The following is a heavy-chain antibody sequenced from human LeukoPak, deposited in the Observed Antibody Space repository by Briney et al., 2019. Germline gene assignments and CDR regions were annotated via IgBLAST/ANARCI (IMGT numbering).Heavy chain of an antibody. CDR3: ARRAGAYSHPYDY. Sequence: SGGSLRLSCAASGFTVSSNYMSWVRQAPGKGLEWVSFIYSDNTHYSDSEKGRFTISRDNSKSTLYLQMNSLRAEDTAVYYCARRAGAYSHPYDYWGQGTLVTVSS. V-gene: IGHV3-53*01. CDR2: IYSDNT. D-gene: IGHD4/OR15-4a*01. CDR1: GFTVSSNY. J-gene: IGHJ4*02.